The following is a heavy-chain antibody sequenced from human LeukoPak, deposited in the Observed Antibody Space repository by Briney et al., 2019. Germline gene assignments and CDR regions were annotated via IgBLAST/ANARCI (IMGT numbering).Heavy chain of an antibody. CDR2: IYTSGST. D-gene: IGHD3-10*01. CDR1: GGSLSSYY. CDR3: ARHASKLWFGELFSSDYYYYYYMDV. J-gene: IGHJ6*03. V-gene: IGHV4-4*07. Sequence: SETLSLTCTVSGGSLSSYYWSWLRQPAGKGLEGIGRIYTSGSTNYNPSLKSRVPLSVNTSKNQFSLKLSSVTAAETAVYYCARHASKLWFGELFSSDYYYYYYMDVWGKGTTVTISS.